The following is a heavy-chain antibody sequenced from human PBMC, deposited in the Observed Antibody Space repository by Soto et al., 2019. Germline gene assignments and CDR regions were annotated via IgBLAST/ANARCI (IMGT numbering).Heavy chain of an antibody. Sequence: QMQLVQSGPEVKKPGTSVKVSCKASGFTFTSSAVQWVRQARGQRLEWIGWIVVGSGNTNYAQKFQERVTITRDMSTSTAYMELSSLRSEDTAVYYCAADHGPFGFFTDVWGQGTTVTVSS. CDR1: GFTFTSSA. J-gene: IGHJ6*02. V-gene: IGHV1-58*01. D-gene: IGHD3-16*01. CDR2: IVVGSGNT. CDR3: AADHGPFGFFTDV.